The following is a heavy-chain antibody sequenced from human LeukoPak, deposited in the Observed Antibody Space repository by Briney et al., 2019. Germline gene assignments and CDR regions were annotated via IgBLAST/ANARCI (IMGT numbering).Heavy chain of an antibody. CDR2: IYYSGST. Sequence: PSETLSLTCTVSGGSISSYYWSWIRQPPGKGLEWIGYIYYSGSTNYNPSLKSRVTISVDTSKNQFSLKLSSVTAADTAVYYCAREGEYGCGGVYFDYWGQGTLVTVSS. CDR1: GGSISSYY. V-gene: IGHV4-59*01. J-gene: IGHJ4*02. D-gene: IGHD2-21*01. CDR3: AREGEYGCGGVYFDY.